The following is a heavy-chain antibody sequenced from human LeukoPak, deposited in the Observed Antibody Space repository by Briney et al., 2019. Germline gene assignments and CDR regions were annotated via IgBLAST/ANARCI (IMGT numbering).Heavy chain of an antibody. D-gene: IGHD3-22*01. CDR2: SRDKANSYST. CDR3: ASRKYYYDSSGYYYSY. J-gene: IGHJ4*02. CDR1: GFTLSDHY. V-gene: IGHV3-72*01. Sequence: RSGGSLRLSCGASGFTLSDHYMDWVRQAPGKGLEWVGRSRDKANSYSTEYAASVKGRFTISRDDSKNSLYLQMNSLRAEDTAVYYCASRKYYYDSSGYYYSYWGQGTLVTVSS.